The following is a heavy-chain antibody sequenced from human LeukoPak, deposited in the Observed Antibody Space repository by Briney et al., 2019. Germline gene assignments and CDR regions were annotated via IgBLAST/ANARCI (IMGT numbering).Heavy chain of an antibody. V-gene: IGHV1-18*01. CDR1: GYTFTTYG. CDR3: ARAIIAVAGTASDYFDY. J-gene: IGHJ4*02. D-gene: IGHD6-19*01. Sequence: ASVKVSCKASGYTFTTYGISWVRQAPGQGLEWMGWISAYNGNTNYAQKFQGRVTITADESTSTAYMELSSLRSEDTAVYYCARAIIAVAGTASDYFDYWGQGTLVTVSS. CDR2: ISAYNGNT.